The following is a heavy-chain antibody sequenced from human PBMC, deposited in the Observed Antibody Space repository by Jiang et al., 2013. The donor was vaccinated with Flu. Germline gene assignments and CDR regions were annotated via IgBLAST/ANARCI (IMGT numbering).Heavy chain of an antibody. Sequence: GPGLVKPSETLSLTCTVSGGSISSYYWSWIRQPPGKGLEWIGYIYYSGSTNYNPSLKSRVTISVDTSKNQFSLKLSSVTAADTAVYYCARDGAYSSGWKINWFDPWGQGTLVTVSS. CDR1: GGSISSYY. CDR3: ARDGAYSSGWKINWFDP. J-gene: IGHJ5*02. D-gene: IGHD6-19*01. V-gene: IGHV4-59*01. CDR2: IYYSGST.